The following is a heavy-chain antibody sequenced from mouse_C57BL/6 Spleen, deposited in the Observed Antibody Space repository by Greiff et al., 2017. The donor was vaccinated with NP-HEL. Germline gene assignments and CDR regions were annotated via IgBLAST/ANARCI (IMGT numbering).Heavy chain of an antibody. Sequence: QVQLQQPGAELVMPGASVKLSCKASGYTFTSYWMHWVKQRPGLGLEWIGEIDPSDSYTNYNQKFKGKSTLTVDKSSSTAYMQLSSLTSEDSAVYYCATNGNHRYFDVWGTGTTVTVSS. D-gene: IGHD2-1*01. V-gene: IGHV1-69*01. CDR3: ATNGNHRYFDV. CDR1: GYTFTSYW. J-gene: IGHJ1*03. CDR2: IDPSDSYT.